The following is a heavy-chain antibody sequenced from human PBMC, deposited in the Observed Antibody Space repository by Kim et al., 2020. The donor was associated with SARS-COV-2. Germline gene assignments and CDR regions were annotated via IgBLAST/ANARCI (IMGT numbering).Heavy chain of an antibody. V-gene: IGHV1-18*01. CDR3: AREAGGASSWPHYYYGMDV. CDR2: ISAYNGNT. J-gene: IGHJ6*02. D-gene: IGHD6-13*01. CDR1: GYTFTSYG. Sequence: ASVKVSCKASGYTFTSYGISWVRQAPGQGLEWMGWISAYNGNTNYAQKLQGRVTMTTDTSTSTAYMELRSLRSDDTAVYYCAREAGGASSWPHYYYGMDVWGQGTTVTVSS.